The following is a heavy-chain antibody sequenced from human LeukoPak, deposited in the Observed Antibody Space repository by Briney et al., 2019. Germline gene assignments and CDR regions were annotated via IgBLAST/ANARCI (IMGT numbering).Heavy chain of an antibody. CDR3: VKGPFWSGYSTFNYYYYGMDV. CDR1: GFTFSSYA. V-gene: IGHV3-23*01. CDR2: ISGSGGST. J-gene: IGHJ6*02. Sequence: GGSLRLSCAASGFTFSSYAMSWVRQAPGKGLEWVSAISGSGGSTYYADSVKGRFTISRDNSKNTLYLQMNGLRAEDTAVYYCVKGPFWSGYSTFNYYYYGMDVWGQGTTVTVSS. D-gene: IGHD3-3*01.